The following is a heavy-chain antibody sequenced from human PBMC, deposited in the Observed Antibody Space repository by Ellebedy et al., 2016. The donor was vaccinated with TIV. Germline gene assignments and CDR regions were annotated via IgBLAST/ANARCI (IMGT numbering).Heavy chain of an antibody. J-gene: IGHJ4*02. CDR1: GFTFDAFA. V-gene: IGHV3-30*04. Sequence: GESLKISCAASGFTFDAFAIHWVRQAPGKGLEWVAVISYDGTHEYYADSVKGRFTISRDNSKNTLSLQMSGLRAEDTAMYYCAKDHGGNIYYPYIEYLFDYWGQGTLVTVSS. D-gene: IGHD3-22*01. CDR3: AKDHGGNIYYPYIEYLFDY. CDR2: ISYDGTHE.